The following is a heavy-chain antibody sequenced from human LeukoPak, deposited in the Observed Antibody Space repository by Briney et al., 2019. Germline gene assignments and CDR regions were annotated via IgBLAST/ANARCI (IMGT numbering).Heavy chain of an antibody. CDR1: GGSISSGGYS. J-gene: IGHJ4*02. V-gene: IGHV4-30-2*01. CDR2: IYHSGST. D-gene: IGHD3-10*01. CDR3: ARADPMVRGVIITGEAY. Sequence: PSQTLSLTCAVSGGSISSGGYSWSWIRQPPGKGLEWIGYIYHSGSTYYNPSLKSRVTISVDRSKNQFTLKLSSVTAADTAVYYCARADPMVRGVIITGEAYWGQGTLVTVSS.